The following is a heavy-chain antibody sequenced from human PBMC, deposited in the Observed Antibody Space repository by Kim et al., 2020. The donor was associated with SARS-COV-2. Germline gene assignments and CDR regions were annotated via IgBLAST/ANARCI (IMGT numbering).Heavy chain of an antibody. D-gene: IGHD5-18*01. CDR2: ISYDGSNK. V-gene: IGHV3-30*18. CDR1: GFTFSSYG. CDR3: AKDLRLWFPRYYYGMDV. Sequence: LSLTCAASGFTFSSYGMHWVRQAPGKGLEWVAVISYDGSNKYYADSVKGRFTISRDNSKNTLYLQMNSLRAEDTAVYYCAKDLRLWFPRYYYGMDVWGQGTTVTVSS. J-gene: IGHJ6*02.